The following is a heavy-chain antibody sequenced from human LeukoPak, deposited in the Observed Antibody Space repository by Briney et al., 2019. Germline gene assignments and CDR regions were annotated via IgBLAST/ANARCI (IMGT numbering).Heavy chain of an antibody. J-gene: IGHJ4*02. CDR3: AKGRVSDYGWTFNDC. CDR1: GFTLSSFG. D-gene: IGHD6-19*01. Sequence: PGGSLRLSCAASGFTLSSFGMSWVRQAPGKGLDWVSSLSASGGSTYYADSVKGRFTVSRDNSKNTPYLQMTSLRADDTAVYYCAKGRVSDYGWTFNDCWGQGTLVTVSS. V-gene: IGHV3-23*01. CDR2: LSASGGST.